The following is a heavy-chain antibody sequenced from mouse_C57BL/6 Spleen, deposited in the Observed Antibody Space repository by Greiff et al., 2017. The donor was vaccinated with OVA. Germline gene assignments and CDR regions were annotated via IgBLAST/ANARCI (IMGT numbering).Heavy chain of an antibody. J-gene: IGHJ3*01. CDR1: GYAFSSSW. Sequence: QVHVKQSGPELVKPGASVKISCKASGYAFSSSWMNWVKQRPGKGLEWIGRIYPGDGDTSYNGKFKGKATLTAVKSSSTAYMQLSSLTSEDSAVYFCAGSPFAYWGKGTLVTVSA. CDR3: AGSPFAY. CDR2: IYPGDGDT. V-gene: IGHV1-82*01.